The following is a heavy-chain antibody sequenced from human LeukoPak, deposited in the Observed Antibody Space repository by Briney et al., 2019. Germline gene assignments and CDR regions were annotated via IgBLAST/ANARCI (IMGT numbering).Heavy chain of an antibody. J-gene: IGHJ5*02. D-gene: IGHD6-13*01. CDR2: IGTAGDT. CDR3: ARGDSSSWLGSFSFDP. CDR1: GFTFSSYD. Sequence: PGGSLRLSCAASGFTFSSYDMHWVRQATGKGLEWVLAIGTAGDTYYPGSVKGRFTISRENAKNSLYLQMNSLRAGDTAVYYCARGDSSSWLGSFSFDPWGQGTLVTVSS. V-gene: IGHV3-13*01.